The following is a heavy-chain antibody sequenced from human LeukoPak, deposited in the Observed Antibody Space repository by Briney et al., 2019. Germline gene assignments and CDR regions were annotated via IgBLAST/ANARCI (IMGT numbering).Heavy chain of an antibody. CDR2: IIPIFGTA. CDR3: ARGNHDGEYVVSGYYFYMDV. D-gene: IGHD4-17*01. CDR1: GGTFSSYA. J-gene: IGHJ6*03. V-gene: IGHV1-69*05. Sequence: GASVKVSCKASGGTFSSYAISWVRQAPGQGLEWMGGIIPIFGTANYAQKFQGRVTITTDESTSTAYMELSSLRSEDTAVYYCARGNHDGEYVVSGYYFYMDVWGKGTTVTASS.